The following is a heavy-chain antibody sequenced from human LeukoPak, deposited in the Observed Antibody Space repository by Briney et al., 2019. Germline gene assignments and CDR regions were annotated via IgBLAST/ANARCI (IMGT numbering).Heavy chain of an antibody. CDR1: GYTFTGYY. J-gene: IGHJ3*02. D-gene: IGHD1-26*01. Sequence: ASVKVSCKASGYTFTGYYMHWVRQAPGQGLEWMGWINPNSGGTNYAQKFQGRVTMTRDTSISTAYMELSRLRSDDTAVYYCARDLDLRVGWGGEKELDIWRQGTMVTVSS. V-gene: IGHV1-2*02. CDR2: INPNSGGT. CDR3: ARDLDLRVGWGGEKELDI.